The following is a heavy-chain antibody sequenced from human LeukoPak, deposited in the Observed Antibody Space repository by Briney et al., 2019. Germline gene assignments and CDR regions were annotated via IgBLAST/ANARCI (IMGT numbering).Heavy chain of an antibody. CDR1: GFTFSSYV. V-gene: IGHV3-23*01. CDR3: VKGRDWSGYWICYYYGMDV. Sequence: GGSLRLSCAASGFTFSSYVMSWVRQAPGKGLEWVSDISGSGGSTYYADSVKGRFTISRDNSKNTLYLQMSSLRAEDTAVYYCVKGRDWSGYWICYYYGMDVWGQGTTVTVSS. CDR2: ISGSGGST. J-gene: IGHJ6*02. D-gene: IGHD3-3*01.